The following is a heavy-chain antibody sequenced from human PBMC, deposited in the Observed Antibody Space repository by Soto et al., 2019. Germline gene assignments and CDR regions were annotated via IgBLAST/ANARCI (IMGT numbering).Heavy chain of an antibody. Sequence: GGSLRLSCATSGFTFSSYATGWVRQSPGGGLEWVSAISGSGGNTYYPDSVKGRFTISRDNSESTLYLQMNSLRAEDTALYYCAKVPNSGSYFYFDYWGLGTLVTVSS. CDR3: AKVPNSGSYFYFDY. D-gene: IGHD1-26*01. CDR2: ISGSGGNT. CDR1: GFTFSSYA. J-gene: IGHJ4*02. V-gene: IGHV3-23*01.